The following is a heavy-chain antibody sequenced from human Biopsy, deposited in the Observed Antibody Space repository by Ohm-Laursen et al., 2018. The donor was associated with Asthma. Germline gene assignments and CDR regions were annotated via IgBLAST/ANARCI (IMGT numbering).Heavy chain of an antibody. CDR2: VGSDESYT. CDR1: GFTFMTYG. J-gene: IGHJ4*02. V-gene: IGHV3-33*01. Sequence: SLRLSCAASGFTFMTYGMHWVRQVPGKGLEWVATVGSDESYTDHADSVKGRFTISRDNSKNTLHLQMNSLSPEDTAVYYCARDFSRAIMIGGGREHYFDFWGQGNLVTVSS. CDR3: ARDFSRAIMIGGGREHYFDF. D-gene: IGHD3-16*01.